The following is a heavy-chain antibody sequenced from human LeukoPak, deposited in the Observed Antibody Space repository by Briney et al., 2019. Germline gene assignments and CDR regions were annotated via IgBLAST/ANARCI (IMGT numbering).Heavy chain of an antibody. Sequence: PGRSLRLSCAASGFTFSSYAMHWVRQAPGKGLEWVAVISYDGSNKYYADSVKGRFTISRDNSKNTLYLQVNSLRAEDTAVYYCARDFYEYQLLNYYYYGMDVWGQGTTVTVSS. CDR3: ARDFYEYQLLNYYYYGMDV. V-gene: IGHV3-30-3*01. CDR1: GFTFSSYA. CDR2: ISYDGSNK. D-gene: IGHD2-2*01. J-gene: IGHJ6*02.